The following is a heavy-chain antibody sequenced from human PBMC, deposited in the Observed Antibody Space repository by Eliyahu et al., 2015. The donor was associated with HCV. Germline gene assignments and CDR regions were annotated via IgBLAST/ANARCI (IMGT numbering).Heavy chain of an antibody. CDR1: GGSITTYY. Sequence: QVQLQESGPGLVKPSETLSLTCTVXGGSITTYYWGWIRQPPGKGXEWIGYIHYSGSTNYNPSLKSRVTISVDKSKNQFSLNLTSVTAADTAMYYCASGGGGIAVTGTGGWFDPWGQGTLVTVSS. J-gene: IGHJ5*02. CDR3: ASGGGGIAVTGTGGWFDP. CDR2: IHYSGST. V-gene: IGHV4-59*01. D-gene: IGHD6-19*01.